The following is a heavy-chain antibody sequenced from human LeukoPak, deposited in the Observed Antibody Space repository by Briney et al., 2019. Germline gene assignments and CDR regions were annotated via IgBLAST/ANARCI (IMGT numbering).Heavy chain of an antibody. D-gene: IGHD4-17*01. CDR3: ARGGRLQYGDYVAFDY. J-gene: IGHJ4*02. CDR1: GFTFSNYY. CDR2: IIISGTTI. V-gene: IGHV3-11*01. Sequence: KPGGSLRLSCAASGFTFSNYYMSWIRQAPGKGLEWVSYIIISGTTIYYADSVKGRFTISRDNAKNSLYLQMNSLRAEDTAVYYCARGGRLQYGDYVAFDYWGQGTLVTVSS.